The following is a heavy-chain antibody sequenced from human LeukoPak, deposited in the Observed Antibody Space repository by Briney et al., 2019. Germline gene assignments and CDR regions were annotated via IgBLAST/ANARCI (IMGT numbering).Heavy chain of an antibody. V-gene: IGHV3-7*01. CDR2: IKEDGGEK. D-gene: IGHD2-15*01. Sequence: GGSLRLSCAASGFTFSRYWMSWVRQAPGKGLEWVANIKEDGGEKFHVDSVKGRFTISRDNAKKSLYLQMNSLRAEDTAVYFCARDGSAAEFFDYWGQGALVTVSS. CDR1: GFTFSRYW. J-gene: IGHJ4*02. CDR3: ARDGSAAEFFDY.